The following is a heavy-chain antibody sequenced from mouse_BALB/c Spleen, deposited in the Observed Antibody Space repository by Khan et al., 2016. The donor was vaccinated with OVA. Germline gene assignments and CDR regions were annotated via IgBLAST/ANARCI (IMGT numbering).Heavy chain of an antibody. J-gene: IGHJ3*01. D-gene: IGHD2-2*01. V-gene: IGHV9-1*02. CDR3: AGYWFAY. CDR2: INTYTGEP. Sequence: QIQLVQSGPELKKPGETVKISCKASGYTFTNYGMNWVKQAPGKGLKWMGWINTYTGEPTYADDFKGRFAFSLETSASTAYLQINNLKNEDMATYFCAGYWFAYWGQGTLVTVSA. CDR1: GYTFTNYG.